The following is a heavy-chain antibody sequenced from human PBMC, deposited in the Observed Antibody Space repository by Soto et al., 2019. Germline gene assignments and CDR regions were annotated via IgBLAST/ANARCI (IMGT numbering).Heavy chain of an antibody. CDR2: STDQAHSFYT. V-gene: IGHV3-72*01. Sequence: EVQLVESGGGLVQPGGSLRLSCAVSGFTFSDHYMDWVRQAPGKGLEWVGRSTDQAHSFYTVYAASVKGRFTISRDDSKKSLYLQMTSLKIEDTAVYYSVRATTKATSRPSVDQWGQGTLVTVSS. J-gene: IGHJ4*02. CDR3: VRATTKATSRPSVDQ. CDR1: GFTFSDHY. D-gene: IGHD1-1*01.